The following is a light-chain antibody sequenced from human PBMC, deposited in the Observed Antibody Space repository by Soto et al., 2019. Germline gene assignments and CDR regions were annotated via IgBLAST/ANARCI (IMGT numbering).Light chain of an antibody. V-gene: IGKV3-15*01. CDR3: QQYNNWPEYT. CDR1: QSVGNS. CDR2: GAS. Sequence: VVLTQSPGTRSVSPGEGCTLSCRASQSVGNSMAWYQQKLGQAPRLLIFGASTRVTGIPARFSGSGSGTEFTLTITSLQSDDFAIYYCQQYNNWPEYTFGPGTKVDI. J-gene: IGKJ2*01.